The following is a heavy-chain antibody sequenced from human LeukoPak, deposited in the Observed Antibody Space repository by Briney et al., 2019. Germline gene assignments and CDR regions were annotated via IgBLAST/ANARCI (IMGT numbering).Heavy chain of an antibody. CDR2: ISPYIGGT. Sequence: ASVKVSCKASGYTFIDYYIHWVRQAPGHGFEWMGWISPYIGGTNYAQKFQGRVTMTRDTSISTAYMELTRLTSDDTAVYYCAKKYHYDSSGYNGIDYWGQGTLVTVSS. CDR1: GYTFIDYY. J-gene: IGHJ4*02. V-gene: IGHV1-2*02. D-gene: IGHD3-22*01. CDR3: AKKYHYDSSGYNGIDY.